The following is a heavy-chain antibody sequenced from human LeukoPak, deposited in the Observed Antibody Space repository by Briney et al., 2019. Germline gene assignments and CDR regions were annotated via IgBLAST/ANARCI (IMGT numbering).Heavy chain of an antibody. D-gene: IGHD4-11*01. CDR3: ANQAYSQFDY. CDR1: GFALRSYW. J-gene: IGHJ4*02. V-gene: IGHV3-7*01. Sequence: PGGSLRLSCVASGFALRSYWMSGVRHAPGKGLELVANISQDGSAADYVDSVRGRFAISRDNAKRSLYLQMSSLSHEDTAVYYCANQAYSQFDYWGQGTLVSVSS. CDR2: ISQDGSAA.